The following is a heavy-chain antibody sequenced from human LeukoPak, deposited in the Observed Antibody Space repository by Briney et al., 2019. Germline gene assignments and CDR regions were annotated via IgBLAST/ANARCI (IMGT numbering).Heavy chain of an antibody. CDR3: ARYGQKGSSSLFDY. V-gene: IGHV4-59*01. Sequence: SETLSLTCTVSGGSISSYYWSWIRQPPGKGLEWIGYIYYSGSTNYNPSLKRRVTLSVDTSKNQFSLKLSSVTAADTAAYYCARYGQKGSSSLFDYWGQGTLVTVSS. CDR1: GGSISSYY. CDR2: IYYSGST. D-gene: IGHD6-6*01. J-gene: IGHJ4*02.